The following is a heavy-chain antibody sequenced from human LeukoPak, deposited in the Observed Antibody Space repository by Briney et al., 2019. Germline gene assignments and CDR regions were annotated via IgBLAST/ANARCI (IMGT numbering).Heavy chain of an antibody. J-gene: IGHJ3*02. CDR2: INHSGSA. D-gene: IGHD1-26*01. V-gene: IGHV4-34*01. CDR1: GGSFSGYY. Sequence: SETLSLTCAVYGGSFSGYYWSWIRQPPGKGLEWIGGINHSGSANYNPSLKGRVTISVDTSKNQFSLKLSSVTAADTAVYYCARGRPVPGGAFDIWGQGTMVTVSS. CDR3: ARGRPVPGGAFDI.